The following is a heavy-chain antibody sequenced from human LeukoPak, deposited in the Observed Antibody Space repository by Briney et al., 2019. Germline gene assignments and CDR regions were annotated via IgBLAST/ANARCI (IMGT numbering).Heavy chain of an antibody. V-gene: IGHV4-61*02. CDR2: IYSSGST. D-gene: IGHD5-24*01. Sequence: RASETLSLTCTVSSGSINSGSYYWNWIRQPAGKGLEWIGRIYSSGSTNYNPSLKSRVTISVDTSKNQFSLKLSSVTAADTAVYYCARGWQEGYNSHYYYYYMDVWGKGTTVTVSS. CDR3: ARGWQEGYNSHYYYYYMDV. J-gene: IGHJ6*03. CDR1: SGSINSGSYY.